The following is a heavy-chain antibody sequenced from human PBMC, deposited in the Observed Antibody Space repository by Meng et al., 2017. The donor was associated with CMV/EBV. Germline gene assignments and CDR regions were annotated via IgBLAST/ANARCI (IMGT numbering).Heavy chain of an antibody. Sequence: VQLQESGPGLVKPSETRSLSCTGSGGSISSYYWSWIRQPAGKGLEWIGRIYTSGSTNYNPSLKSRVTMSVDTSKNQFSLKLSSVTAADTAVYYCARVLRWNGVIDYWGQGTLVTASS. V-gene: IGHV4-4*07. CDR3: ARVLRWNGVIDY. CDR1: GGSISSYY. CDR2: IYTSGST. J-gene: IGHJ4*02. D-gene: IGHD4-23*01.